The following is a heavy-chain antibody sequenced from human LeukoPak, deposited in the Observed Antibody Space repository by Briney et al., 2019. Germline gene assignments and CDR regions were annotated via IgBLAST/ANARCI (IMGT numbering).Heavy chain of an antibody. Sequence: SETLSLTCTVSGGSISSYYWSWIRQPPGKGLEWIGYIYYSGSTNYNPSLKSRVTISVDTSKNQFSLKLSSVTAADTAVYYCARATDDSSGYYTTIFDYWGQGTLVTVSS. D-gene: IGHD3-22*01. J-gene: IGHJ4*02. CDR1: GGSISSYY. V-gene: IGHV4-59*08. CDR2: IYYSGST. CDR3: ARATDDSSGYYTTIFDY.